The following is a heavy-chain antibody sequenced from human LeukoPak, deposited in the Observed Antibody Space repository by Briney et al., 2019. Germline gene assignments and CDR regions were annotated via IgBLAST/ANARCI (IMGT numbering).Heavy chain of an antibody. V-gene: IGHV3-74*01. Sequence: PGGSLTLSCAASGFNVSNNYMNWVRQAPGKGLVWVSRIYGDGSRISYADSVKGRFTISRDNAKNTLFLQMNSLRAEDTAVYYCTSDTVDTAVGIDYWGQGTLVTVSS. J-gene: IGHJ4*02. CDR2: IYGDGSRI. CDR3: TSDTVDTAVGIDY. D-gene: IGHD5-18*01. CDR1: GFNVSNNY.